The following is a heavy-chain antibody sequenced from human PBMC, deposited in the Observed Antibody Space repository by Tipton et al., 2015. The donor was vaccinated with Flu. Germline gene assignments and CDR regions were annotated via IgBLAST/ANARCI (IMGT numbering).Heavy chain of an antibody. D-gene: IGHD4-17*01. V-gene: IGHV4-59*08. J-gene: IGHJ4*02. Sequence: LRLSCTVSGDSINNNYWSWVRQPAGKGLEWIGYIYYSGSTNYNPSLKSRVTISVDTSKNQFSLKLSSVTAADTAVYYCARRKTVTTRLTYFDYWGQGTLVTVAS. CDR1: GDSINNNY. CDR2: IYYSGST. CDR3: ARRKTVTTRLTYFDY.